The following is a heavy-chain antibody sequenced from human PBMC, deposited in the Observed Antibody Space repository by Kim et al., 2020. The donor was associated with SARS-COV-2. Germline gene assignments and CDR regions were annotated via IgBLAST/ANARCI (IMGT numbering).Heavy chain of an antibody. V-gene: IGHV3-74*01. CDR1: GFSFSDSW. CDR2: INSDGDGA. CDR3: AGDYFQRAFFDY. J-gene: IGHJ4*02. Sequence: GGSLRLSCVVTGFSFSDSWMHWVRQAPGKGLVWVARINSDGDGATYADSVKGRFTISRDNAKNTLYLQMTSVRADDPALYFCAGDYFQRAFFDYWGRGTL. D-gene: IGHD4-17*01.